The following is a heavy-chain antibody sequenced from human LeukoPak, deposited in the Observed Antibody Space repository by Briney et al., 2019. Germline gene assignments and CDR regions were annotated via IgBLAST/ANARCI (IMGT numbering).Heavy chain of an antibody. V-gene: IGHV1-18*04. CDR1: GYTFTSYG. CDR2: ISAYNGNT. J-gene: IGHJ4*02. CDR3: ARDFRGYYGSGSARAYY. D-gene: IGHD3-10*01. Sequence: ASVKVSCKASGYTFTSYGISWVRQATGHGLDLMGWISAYNGNTNYAQKLQGRVTMTTDTSTSTAYMELRSLRSDDTAVYYCARDFRGYYGSGSARAYYWGQGTLVTVSS.